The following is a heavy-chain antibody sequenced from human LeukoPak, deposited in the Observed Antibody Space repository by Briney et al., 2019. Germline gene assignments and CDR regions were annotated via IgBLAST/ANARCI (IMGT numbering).Heavy chain of an antibody. J-gene: IGHJ4*02. CDR2: IYYSGST. CDR3: ARGGIHGDRTTKRAFFPGPN. D-gene: IGHD4-17*01. Sequence: SETLSLTCTVSGGSISSYYWSWIRQPPGKGLEWIGYIYYSGSTNYNPSLKSRVTISVDTSKNQFSLKLSSVTAADTAVYYCARGGIHGDRTTKRAFFPGPNWGQGTLVTVSS. CDR1: GGSISSYY. V-gene: IGHV4-59*01.